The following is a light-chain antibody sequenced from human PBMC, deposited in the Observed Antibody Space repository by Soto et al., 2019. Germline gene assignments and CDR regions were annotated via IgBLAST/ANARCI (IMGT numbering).Light chain of an antibody. CDR1: QDISNY. Sequence: DIQMTQSPSSLSASVGDRVTITCQASQDISNYLNWYQQKPGKAPKLLIYDASNLETGVPSRFSGSGSGTDFTFTISSLQPEDIATYYCQHYDNLLTTFGQGTRLEIK. V-gene: IGKV1-33*01. J-gene: IGKJ5*01. CDR3: QHYDNLLTT. CDR2: DAS.